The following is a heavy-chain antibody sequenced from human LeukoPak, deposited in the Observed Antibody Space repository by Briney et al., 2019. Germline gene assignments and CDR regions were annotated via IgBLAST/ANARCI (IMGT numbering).Heavy chain of an antibody. CDR2: ISGSGGST. V-gene: IGHV3-23*01. J-gene: IGHJ4*02. CDR1: GFTFSSYA. Sequence: GGSLRLSCAASGFTFSSYAMSWVRQAPGKGLEWVSAISGSGGSTYYADSVKGRFTISRDNSKNTLYLQMNSLRAEDTAVYCCAKDRSCWASSTLDYWGQGALVTVSS. CDR3: AKDRSCWASSTLDY. D-gene: IGHD2-2*01.